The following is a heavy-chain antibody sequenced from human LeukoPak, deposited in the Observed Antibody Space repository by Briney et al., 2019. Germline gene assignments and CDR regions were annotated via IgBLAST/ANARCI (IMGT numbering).Heavy chain of an antibody. J-gene: IGHJ4*02. D-gene: IGHD4-23*01. Sequence: RASVKVSCKASGYTFTSYDINWVRQATGQGLEWMGWMNPNSGNTGYAQKFQGRGTITRNTYKSTAYMGLSSLRSEDTAVYYCAFSSVYGGNLDYWGQGTLVTVSS. CDR1: GYTFTSYD. CDR2: MNPNSGNT. V-gene: IGHV1-8*03. CDR3: AFSSVYGGNLDY.